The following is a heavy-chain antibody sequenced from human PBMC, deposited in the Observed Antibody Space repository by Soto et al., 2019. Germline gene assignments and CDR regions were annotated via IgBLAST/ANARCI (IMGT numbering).Heavy chain of an antibody. CDR2: IYHSGST. CDR3: ARDGYSSSLYYYYGMDV. CDR1: GGSISSSNW. D-gene: IGHD6-6*01. V-gene: IGHV4-4*02. J-gene: IGHJ6*02. Sequence: SETLSLTCAVSGGSISSSNWWSWVRQPPGKGLEWIGEIYHSGSTNYNPSLKSRVTISVDKSKNQFSLKLSSVTAADTAVYYCARDGYSSSLYYYYGMDVWGQGTTVTVSS.